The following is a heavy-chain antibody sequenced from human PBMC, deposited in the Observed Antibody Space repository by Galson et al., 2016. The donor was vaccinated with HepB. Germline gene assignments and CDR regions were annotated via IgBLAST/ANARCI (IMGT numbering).Heavy chain of an antibody. CDR2: ISAYNGDT. CDR1: GYTFTTYG. J-gene: IGHJ4*02. V-gene: IGHV1-18*01. D-gene: IGHD3-22*01. CDR3: AKLTENYYDSSGYFDY. Sequence: SVKVSCKASGYTFTTYGISWVRQAPGQGLEWMGWISAYNGDTNYAQKLQGRVTMTTDTSTSTAYMELRSLRSDDTAVYYRAKLTENYYDSSGYFDYWGQGTLVTVSS.